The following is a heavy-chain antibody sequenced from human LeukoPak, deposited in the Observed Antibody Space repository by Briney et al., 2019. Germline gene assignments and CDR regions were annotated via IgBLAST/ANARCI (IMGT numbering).Heavy chain of an antibody. V-gene: IGHV4-31*03. CDR3: ARVVAATIYQFDY. CDR1: GGSINSNGYY. CDR2: IYNSGGT. Sequence: PSETLSLTCTVSGGSINSNGYYWTWVRQHPGKGLEWIGYIYNSGGTYYNPSLKSRITTSVDASKNQFSLKLSSVTAADTAVYYCARVVAATIYQFDYWGQGTPVTVSS. D-gene: IGHD2-15*01. J-gene: IGHJ4*02.